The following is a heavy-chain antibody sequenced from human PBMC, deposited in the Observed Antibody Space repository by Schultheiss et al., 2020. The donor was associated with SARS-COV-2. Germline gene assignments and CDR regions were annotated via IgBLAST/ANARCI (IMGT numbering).Heavy chain of an antibody. CDR2: IYYSGST. J-gene: IGHJ5*02. D-gene: IGHD6-13*01. CDR3: ARERPAIAAAGTAWFDP. CDR1: GYSISSGYY. V-gene: IGHV4-38-2*02. Sequence: SETLSLTCAVSGYSISSGYYWGWIRQPPGKGLEWIGSIYYSGSTYYNPSLKSRVTMSVDTSKNQFSLKLSSVTAADTAVYFCARERPAIAAAGTAWFDPWGQGTLVTVSS.